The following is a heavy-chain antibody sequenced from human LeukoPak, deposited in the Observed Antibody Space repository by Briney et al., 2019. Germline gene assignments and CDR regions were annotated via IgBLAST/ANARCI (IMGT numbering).Heavy chain of an antibody. CDR2: ISYDGSNE. CDR3: AGSWFYRDYFEY. J-gene: IGHJ4*02. D-gene: IGHD3-10*01. Sequence: PGGSLRLSCAASGFTFSSYGMHWVRQAPGKGLEWVAVISYDGSNEYYADSVKGRFTISRDNSKNTLYLQMNSLRVEDTAVYYCAGSWFYRDYFEYWGQGTLVTVSS. CDR1: GFTFSSYG. V-gene: IGHV3-30*03.